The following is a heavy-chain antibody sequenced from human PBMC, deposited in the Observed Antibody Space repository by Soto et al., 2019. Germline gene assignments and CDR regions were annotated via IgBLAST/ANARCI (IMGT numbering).Heavy chain of an antibody. D-gene: IGHD6-13*01. J-gene: IGHJ4*02. CDR2: IYYSGST. CDR1: GGSVSSTSHF. CDR3: ARDRYRNPPFFDY. Sequence: PSETLSLTCTVSGGSVSSTSHFWSWIRQPPGEGLEWIGYIYYSGSTNYNPSLKSRVSMSVDTSKNQFSLKLTSVTAADTAVYYCARDRYRNPPFFDYWDPGALLTVS. V-gene: IGHV4-61*01.